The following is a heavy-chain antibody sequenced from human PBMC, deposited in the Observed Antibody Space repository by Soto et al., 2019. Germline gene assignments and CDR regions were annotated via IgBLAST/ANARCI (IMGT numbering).Heavy chain of an antibody. J-gene: IGHJ3*02. CDR1: GFTFSNYG. CDR3: AKGVVEMATISDDAFDI. CDR2: ISYDISKK. D-gene: IGHD5-12*01. V-gene: IGHV3-30*18. Sequence: LRLSCAASGFTFSNYGIHWVRQAPGKGLEWVAVISYDISKKYYADSVQGRFTVSRDNSKNTLYLQMNSLRVEDTAVYYCAKGVVEMATISDDAFDIWGQGTMVTVSS.